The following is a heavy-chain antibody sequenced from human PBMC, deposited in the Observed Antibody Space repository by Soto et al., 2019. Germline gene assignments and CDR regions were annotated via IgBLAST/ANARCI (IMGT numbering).Heavy chain of an antibody. CDR3: ARVYCTNGACYNWYFDL. J-gene: IGHJ2*01. V-gene: IGHV3-30-3*01. CDR2: ISYDGSNK. CDR1: GFTFSSYA. Sequence: QVQLVESGGGVVQPGRSLRLYCAASGFTFSSYAMHWVRQAPGKGLEWVAVISYDGSNKYYADSVKGRFTISRDNSKNTLYLQMNSLRAEDTAVYYCARVYCTNGACYNWYFDLWGRGTLVTVSS. D-gene: IGHD2-8*01.